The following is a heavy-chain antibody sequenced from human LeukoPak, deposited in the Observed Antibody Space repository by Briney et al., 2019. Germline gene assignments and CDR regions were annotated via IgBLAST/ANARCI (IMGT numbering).Heavy chain of an antibody. J-gene: IGHJ5*02. CDR3: AREGAVPGIDP. CDR2: ISHSGTT. CDR1: GYSITSGFS. D-gene: IGHD3-16*01. Sequence: SETLSLTCAVSGYSITSGFSWGWIRQPPGKGLEWIGTISHSGTTDYKSTLESRLTISMDTSKNLFSLRLTSVSAADTAVYYCAREGAVPGIDPWGQGTLVTVSS. V-gene: IGHV4-38-2*02.